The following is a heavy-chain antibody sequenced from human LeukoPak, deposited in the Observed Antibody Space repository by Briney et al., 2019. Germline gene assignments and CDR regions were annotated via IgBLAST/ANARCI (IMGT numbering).Heavy chain of an antibody. CDR1: GGPFSGYY. CDR2: INHSGST. D-gene: IGHD6-6*01. Sequence: PSETLSLTCAVYGGPFSGYYWSWIRQPPGKGLEWIGEINHSGSTNYNPSLKSRVTISVDTSKNQFSLKLSSVTAADTAVYYCARGRIAARRRGEWFDPWGQGTLVTVSS. J-gene: IGHJ5*02. V-gene: IGHV4-34*01. CDR3: ARGRIAARRRGEWFDP.